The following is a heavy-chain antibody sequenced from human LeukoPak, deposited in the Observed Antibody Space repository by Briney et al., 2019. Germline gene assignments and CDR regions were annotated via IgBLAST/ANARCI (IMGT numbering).Heavy chain of an antibody. V-gene: IGHV1-8*03. J-gene: IGHJ4*02. Sequence: ASVTVSCKASGYTFTSYDINWVRQATGQGLEWMGWMNPNSGNTGYAQKFQGRVTITRSSSISTAYMELSSLRSEDTAVYYCARVKPWDGYNPYYLDYWGQGTLVTVSS. CDR3: ARVKPWDGYNPYYLDY. D-gene: IGHD5-24*01. CDR1: GYTFTSYD. CDR2: MNPNSGNT.